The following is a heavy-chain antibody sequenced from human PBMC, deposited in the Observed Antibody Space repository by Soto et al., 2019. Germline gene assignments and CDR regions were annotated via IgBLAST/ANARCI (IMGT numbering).Heavy chain of an antibody. CDR3: ASFHPYGSGSYSYYYYGMDV. CDR2: ISAYNGNT. V-gene: IGHV1-18*04. CDR1: GFTFTSYG. J-gene: IGHJ6*02. Sequence: VQLLESGGGLVQPGGSLRVSCAASGFTFTSYGISWVRQAPGQGLEWMGWISAYNGNTNYAQKLQGRVTMTTDTSTSTAYMELRSLRSDDTAVYYCASFHPYGSGSYSYYYYGMDVWGQGTTVTVSS. D-gene: IGHD3-10*01.